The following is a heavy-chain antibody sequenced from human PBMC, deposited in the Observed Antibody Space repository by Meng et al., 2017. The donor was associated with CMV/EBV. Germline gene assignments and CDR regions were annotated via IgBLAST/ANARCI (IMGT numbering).Heavy chain of an antibody. D-gene: IGHD1-26*01. V-gene: IGHV3-74*01. Sequence: GESLKLSCAASGFTFSSYWMHWVRQAPGKGLVWVSRINSDGSSTSYADSVKGRFTISRDNAKNTLYLQMNSLRAEDTAVYYCARETQKWELNLYFDYWGQGPLVTVSS. CDR1: GFTFSSYW. CDR2: INSDGSST. J-gene: IGHJ4*02. CDR3: ARETQKWELNLYFDY.